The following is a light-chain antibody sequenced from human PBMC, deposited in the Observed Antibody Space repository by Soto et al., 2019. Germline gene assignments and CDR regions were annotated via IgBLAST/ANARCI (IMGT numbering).Light chain of an antibody. CDR3: QQYNSYSTWT. CDR1: QSISSW. CDR2: KAS. J-gene: IGKJ1*01. Sequence: DIQMTQSPSTLSASVRDRVTLTFPVSQSISSWLAWYQQKPGKAPKLLIYKASSLESGVPSRFSGSGSGTEFTLTISSLQPDDFATYYCQQYNSYSTWTFGQGTKVDIK. V-gene: IGKV1-5*03.